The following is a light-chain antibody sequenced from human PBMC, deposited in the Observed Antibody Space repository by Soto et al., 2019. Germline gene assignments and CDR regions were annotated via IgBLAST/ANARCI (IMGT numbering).Light chain of an antibody. CDR2: GAS. CDR1: QSVSRN. V-gene: IGKV3-15*01. Sequence: DIVMTQSPATLSVSPGERATLSCRASQSVSRNLAWYQQKPGQAPRLLIYGASTRATGIPVRFSGSGSGTEFTLTISSLQSEDFAVYYCQQYNDWTFGQGTTVDIK. CDR3: QQYNDWT. J-gene: IGKJ1*01.